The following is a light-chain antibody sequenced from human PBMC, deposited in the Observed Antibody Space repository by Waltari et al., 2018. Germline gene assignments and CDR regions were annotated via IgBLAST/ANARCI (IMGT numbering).Light chain of an antibody. CDR3: ASYTSTFTWV. J-gene: IGLJ3*02. CDR2: DVT. Sequence: QSALTQPPSVSGSPGQSVTITCTGTSSDIGIYNHVSWFQQPPGTAPKLLIYDVTYRPSGVPDRFSWSNSGNTASLTISGLQTEDESDYYCASYTSTFTWVFGGGTKLTVL. CDR1: SSDIGIYNH. V-gene: IGLV2-18*02.